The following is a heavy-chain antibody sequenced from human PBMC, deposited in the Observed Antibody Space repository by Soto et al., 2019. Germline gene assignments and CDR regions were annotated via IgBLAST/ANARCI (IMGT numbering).Heavy chain of an antibody. J-gene: IGHJ4*02. CDR3: ARQIRWPGGLFDY. Sequence: SETLSLTCAVSGGSISSGGYSWSWIRQPPGKGLEWIGYIYHSGSTYYNPSLKSRVTISVDRSKNQFSLKLSSVTAADTAVYYCARQIRWPGGLFDYWGQGTLVTVSS. CDR2: IYHSGST. V-gene: IGHV4-30-2*02. CDR1: GGSISSGGYS. D-gene: IGHD4-17*01.